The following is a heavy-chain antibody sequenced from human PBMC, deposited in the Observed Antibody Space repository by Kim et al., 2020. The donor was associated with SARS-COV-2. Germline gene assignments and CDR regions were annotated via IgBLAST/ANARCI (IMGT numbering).Heavy chain of an antibody. CDR1: GGSISSSSYY. CDR3: ARHLGSVVVTAQHFDY. V-gene: IGHV4-39*01. CDR2: IYYSGST. Sequence: SETLSLTCTVSGGSISSSSYYWGWIRQPPGKGLEWIGSIYYSGSTYYNPSLKSRVTISVDTSKNQFSLKLSSVTAADTAVYYCARHLGSVVVTAQHFDYWGQGTLVTVSS. J-gene: IGHJ4*02. D-gene: IGHD2-21*02.